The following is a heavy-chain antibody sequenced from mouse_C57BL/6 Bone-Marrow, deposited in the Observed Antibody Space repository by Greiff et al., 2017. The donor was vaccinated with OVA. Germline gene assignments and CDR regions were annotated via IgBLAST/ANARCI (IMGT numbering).Heavy chain of an antibody. Sequence: VQLKESGGGLVQPGGSLKLSCAASGFTFSDYGMAWVRQAPRKGPEWVAFISNLAYSIYYADTVTGRFTISRENAKNTLYLEMSSLRSEDTAMYYCARQLDYGRSRNGAMDYWGQGTSVTVSS. D-gene: IGHD1-1*01. J-gene: IGHJ4*01. CDR2: ISNLAYSI. CDR1: GFTFSDYG. CDR3: ARQLDYGRSRNGAMDY. V-gene: IGHV5-15*01.